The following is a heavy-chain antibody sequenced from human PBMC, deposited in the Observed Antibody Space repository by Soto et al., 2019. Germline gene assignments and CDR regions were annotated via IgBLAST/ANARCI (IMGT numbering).Heavy chain of an antibody. CDR1: GYTVSNYD. D-gene: IGHD3-10*01. V-gene: IGHV1-8*01. Sequence: QVQLVQSGAELKKPGASVKVSCKASGYTVSNYDMNWVRQATGQGPEWIGWVNPNNGDTGYAQKFQGRVTLTTDISTTTSSMELTSLRSEDTAIYYCAKVSRKGSAIDFEYWGQGTLITVSS. J-gene: IGHJ4*02. CDR3: AKVSRKGSAIDFEY. CDR2: VNPNNGDT.